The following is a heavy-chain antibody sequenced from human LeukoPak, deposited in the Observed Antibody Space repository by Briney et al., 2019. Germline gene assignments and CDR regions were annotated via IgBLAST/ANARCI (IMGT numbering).Heavy chain of an antibody. CDR2: ISSNGGST. J-gene: IGHJ5*02. V-gene: IGHV3-64D*06. D-gene: IGHD3-9*01. CDR3: VKSPYYDILTGYFNWFDP. CDR1: GFTFSSYA. Sequence: GGSLRLSCSASGFTFSSYAMRWVRQAPGKGLEYVSAISSNGGSTYYADSVKGRFTISRDNSKNTLYLQMSSLRAEDTAVYYCVKSPYYDILTGYFNWFDPWGQGTLVTVSS.